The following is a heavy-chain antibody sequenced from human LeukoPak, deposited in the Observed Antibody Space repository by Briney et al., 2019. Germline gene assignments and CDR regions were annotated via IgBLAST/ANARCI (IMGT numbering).Heavy chain of an antibody. CDR1: GGSISSSSYY. D-gene: IGHD3-10*01. CDR3: ARGAYYYGSGGYYIPSWFDP. Sequence: SETLSLTCTVSGGSISSSSYYWGWIRQPPGKGLEWIGSIYYSGSTYYNPSLKSRVTISVDTSKNQFSLKLSSVTAADTAVYYCARGAYYYGSGGYYIPSWFDPWGQGTLVTVSS. CDR2: IYYSGST. V-gene: IGHV4-39*07. J-gene: IGHJ5*02.